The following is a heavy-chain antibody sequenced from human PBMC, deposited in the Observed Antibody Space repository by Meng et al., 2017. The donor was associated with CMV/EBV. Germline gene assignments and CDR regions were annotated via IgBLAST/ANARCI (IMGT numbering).Heavy chain of an antibody. V-gene: IGHV3-23*01. Sequence: GESLKISCAASGFTFSSYAMSWVRQAPGKGLEWVSTISGNGDTTSYADSVKGRFTISRDNSKNTLFLQMNSLRAEDTAVYYCARGGPGIVVVPAASDYWGQGTLVTVSS. D-gene: IGHD2-2*01. CDR3: ARGGPGIVVVPAASDY. CDR2: ISGNGDTT. CDR1: GFTFSSYA. J-gene: IGHJ4*02.